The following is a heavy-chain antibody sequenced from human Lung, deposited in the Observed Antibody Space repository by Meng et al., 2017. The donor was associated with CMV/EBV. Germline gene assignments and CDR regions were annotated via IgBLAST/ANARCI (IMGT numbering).Heavy chain of an antibody. D-gene: IGHD3-22*01. J-gene: IGHJ4*02. CDR3: TTDWYYYDSSGRRLFDD. Sequence: SCAASGFTFSNAWMSWVRQAPGKGLEWVGRIKSKTDGGTTDYAAPVKGRFTISRDDSKNTLYLQMNSLKTEDTAVYYCTTDWYYYDSSGRRLFDDXGQGXLVTVSS. V-gene: IGHV3-15*01. CDR2: IKSKTDGGTT. CDR1: GFTFSNAW.